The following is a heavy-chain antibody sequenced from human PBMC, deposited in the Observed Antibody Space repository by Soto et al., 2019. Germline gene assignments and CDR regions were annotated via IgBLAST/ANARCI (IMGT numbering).Heavy chain of an antibody. Sequence: GGSLRLSCAASGFTFSNAWMNWVRQAPGKGLEWVGRIKSKTDGGTTDYAAPVKGRFTISRDDSKSTLYLQMNSLKTEDTAVYYCTSQVNLYYDFSLGMDVWGQGTTVTVSS. J-gene: IGHJ6*02. CDR1: GFTFSNAW. CDR3: TSQVNLYYDFSLGMDV. CDR2: IKSKTDGGTT. D-gene: IGHD3-3*01. V-gene: IGHV3-15*07.